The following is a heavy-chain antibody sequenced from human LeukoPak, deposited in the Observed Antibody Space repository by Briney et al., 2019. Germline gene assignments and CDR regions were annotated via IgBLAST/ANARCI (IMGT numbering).Heavy chain of an antibody. J-gene: IGHJ4*02. CDR1: GFTFRIYS. CDR3: ARNGASRDFDY. Sequence: GGALRLSCAASGFTFRIYSMNWVRQALGKGLERVSSISSTSSYIYYADSVKGRFTISRDNAKSSLYLQMNSLRAEDTAVYYCARNGASRDFDYWGQGTLVTVSS. CDR2: ISSTSSYI. V-gene: IGHV3-21*01. D-gene: IGHD2-8*01.